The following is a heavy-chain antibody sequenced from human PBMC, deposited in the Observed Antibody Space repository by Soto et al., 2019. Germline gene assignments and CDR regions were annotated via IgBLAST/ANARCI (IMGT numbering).Heavy chain of an antibody. V-gene: IGHV4-34*01. CDR1: GGSFSGYY. CDR3: ASRRRGYSYGYQFDY. Sequence: LSLTCAVYGGSFSGYYWSWIRQPPGKGLEWIGEINHSGSTNYNPSLKSRVTISVDTSKNQFSLKLSSVTAADTAVYYCASRRRGYSYGYQFDYWGQGTLVTVYS. J-gene: IGHJ4*02. D-gene: IGHD5-18*01. CDR2: INHSGST.